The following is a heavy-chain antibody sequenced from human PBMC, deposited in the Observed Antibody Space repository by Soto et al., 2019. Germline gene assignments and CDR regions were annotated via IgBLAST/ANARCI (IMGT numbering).Heavy chain of an antibody. Sequence: ASVKVSCKASGYTFTSYAMHWVRQAPGQRLEWMGWINAGNGNTKYSQKFQGRVTITRDTSASTAYMELSSLRPEDTAVYYCARVTGYYAPDYWGQGTLVTVSS. J-gene: IGHJ4*02. D-gene: IGHD3-9*01. CDR2: INAGNGNT. V-gene: IGHV1-3*01. CDR1: GYTFTSYA. CDR3: ARVTGYYAPDY.